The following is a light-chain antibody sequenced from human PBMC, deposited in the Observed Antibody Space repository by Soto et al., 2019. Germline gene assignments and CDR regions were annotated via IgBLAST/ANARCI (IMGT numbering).Light chain of an antibody. Sequence: QSALTQPASVSGSPGQSITISCTGTSSDVGGYNYVSWYQQHPGKAPKLMIYDVSNRPSGVSNRFSGSKSGNTASLTISGLQAEDEADYYCRSYTSSSTFYVFGTGTKVPS. V-gene: IGLV2-14*01. CDR2: DVS. J-gene: IGLJ1*01. CDR3: RSYTSSSTFYV. CDR1: SSDVGGYNY.